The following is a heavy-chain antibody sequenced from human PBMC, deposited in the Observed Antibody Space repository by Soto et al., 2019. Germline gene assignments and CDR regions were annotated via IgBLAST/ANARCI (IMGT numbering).Heavy chain of an antibody. Sequence: SETLSLTCSVSGGSIGSYYWSWIRQPPGKGLEWIGFIYRSETTNYNPSLKSRVTISVDTPKNLFSLKLSSVTAADTAMYYCARLGLYSCGSGSCYPGYFDSWGQGTLVTVSS. V-gene: IGHV4-59*08. CDR2: IYRSETT. D-gene: IGHD3-10*01. CDR3: ARLGLYSCGSGSCYPGYFDS. CDR1: GGSIGSYY. J-gene: IGHJ4*02.